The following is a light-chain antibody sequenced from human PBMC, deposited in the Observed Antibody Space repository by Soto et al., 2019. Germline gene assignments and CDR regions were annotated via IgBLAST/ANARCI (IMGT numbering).Light chain of an antibody. CDR2: AAS. V-gene: IGKV1-39*01. Sequence: DLQMTQSPSSLSASVGDRVTITCRASQSISSYLNWYQQKPGKAPKLLIYAASSLQSGVPSRFSGSESGTDFTLTICSLQPEDFATYYCQPSYSTLGGTFGQGTKVEIK. CDR1: QSISSY. J-gene: IGKJ1*01. CDR3: QPSYSTLGGT.